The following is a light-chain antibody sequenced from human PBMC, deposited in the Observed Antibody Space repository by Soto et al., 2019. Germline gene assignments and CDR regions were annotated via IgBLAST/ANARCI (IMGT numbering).Light chain of an antibody. CDR2: EVS. J-gene: IGLJ1*01. Sequence: QSVLTQPHSASGSPGQSVTISCTGTSSDVGGYNYVSWYQQHPGKAPKLMIYEVSKRPSGVPDRFSGSKSGNTASLTVSGLQAEDEADYYCSSYAGSNNLIFGTGTKVTVL. V-gene: IGLV2-8*01. CDR3: SSYAGSNNLI. CDR1: SSDVGGYNY.